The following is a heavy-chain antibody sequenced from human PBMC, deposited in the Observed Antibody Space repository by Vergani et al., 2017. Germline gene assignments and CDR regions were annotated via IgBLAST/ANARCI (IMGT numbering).Heavy chain of an antibody. V-gene: IGHV1-69*01. CDR3: ATGPYYGSGSYYQAYFDY. Sequence: QVQLVQSGAEVKKPGSSVKVSCKASGGTFSSYAISWVRQAPGQGLEWMGGIIPIFGTANYAQKFQGRVTITADESTSTAYMELSSLRSEDTAVYYCATGPYYGSGSYYQAYFDYWGQGTLVTVSS. CDR2: IIPIFGTA. J-gene: IGHJ4*02. CDR1: GGTFSSYA. D-gene: IGHD3-10*01.